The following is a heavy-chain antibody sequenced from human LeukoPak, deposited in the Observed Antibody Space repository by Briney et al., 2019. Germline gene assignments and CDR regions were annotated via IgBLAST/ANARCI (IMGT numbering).Heavy chain of an antibody. CDR1: GFTFTTSA. CDR3: VRGSCGIYCYFDY. V-gene: IGHV3-30-3*01. J-gene: IGHJ4*02. Sequence: GGFLRLSCAASGFTFTTSAMHWVRQAPGKGLEGVAVISYDGSNKYYADSVKGRFTISRDDSKNTVYLQMNSLRAEDTAVYYCVRGSCGIYCYFDYWGQGALVTVSS. D-gene: IGHD1-26*01. CDR2: ISYDGSNK.